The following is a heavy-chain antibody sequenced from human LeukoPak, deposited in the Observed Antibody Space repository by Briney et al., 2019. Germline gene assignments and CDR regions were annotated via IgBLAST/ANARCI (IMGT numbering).Heavy chain of an antibody. V-gene: IGHV3-21*01. CDR3: ARDEGRAGYGDQRYFDL. CDR1: GFTFSSYS. Sequence: GGSLRLSCAASGFTFSSYSMNWVRQAPGKGLEWVSSISSSSSYIYYADSVKGRFTISRDNAKNSLYLQMNSLGAEDTAVYYCARDEGRAGYGDQRYFDLWGRGTLVTVSS. D-gene: IGHD4-17*01. CDR2: ISSSSSYI. J-gene: IGHJ2*01.